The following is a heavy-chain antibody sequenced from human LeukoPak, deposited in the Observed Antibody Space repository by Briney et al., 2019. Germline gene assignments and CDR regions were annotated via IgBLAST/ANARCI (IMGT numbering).Heavy chain of an antibody. D-gene: IGHD1-26*01. CDR1: GGSISSSNW. CDR2: IYHSGST. Sequence: PSGTLSLTCAVSGGSISSSNWWSWVRQPPGKGLEWIGEIYHSGSTNYNPSLKSRVTISVDKSKNQFSLKLSSVTAADTAVYYCASLSGSYCHAFDIWGQGTMVTVSS. CDR3: ASLSGSYCHAFDI. J-gene: IGHJ3*02. V-gene: IGHV4-4*02.